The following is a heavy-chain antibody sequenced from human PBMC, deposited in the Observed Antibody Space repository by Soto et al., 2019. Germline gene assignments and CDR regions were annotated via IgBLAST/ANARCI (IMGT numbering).Heavy chain of an antibody. D-gene: IGHD1-26*01. V-gene: IGHV1-46*02. CDR2: ISPYDGST. CDR1: GFTFNNYF. CDR3: ARGDGRGSTGFYYYYGMAV. Sequence: QVQLVQSGAEVKKSGASVKVSCKASGFTFNNYFFHWVRQAPRQGLEWMGIISPYDGSTNYEQSLQGRVTITSDTPTSTVYMELSSLRSEDTAVYYCARGDGRGSTGFYYYYGMAVWGHGTTVTVSS. J-gene: IGHJ6*02.